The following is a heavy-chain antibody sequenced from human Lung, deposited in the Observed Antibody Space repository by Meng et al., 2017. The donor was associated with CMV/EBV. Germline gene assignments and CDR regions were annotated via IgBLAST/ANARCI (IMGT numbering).Heavy chain of an antibody. J-gene: IGHJ4*02. CDR2: VTGGGDST. Sequence: ESLKISCTASGFIFSSFAMSWVRQAPGKGLEWVSAVTGGGDSTYHADSVEGRFTISRDNSKNTLYLQMNSLRAEDTAVYYCAKDSPKYSNGWPRGNYVDYWGQCTLVTVSS. CDR1: GFIFSSFA. D-gene: IGHD6-19*01. V-gene: IGHV3-23*01. CDR3: AKDSPKYSNGWPRGNYVDY.